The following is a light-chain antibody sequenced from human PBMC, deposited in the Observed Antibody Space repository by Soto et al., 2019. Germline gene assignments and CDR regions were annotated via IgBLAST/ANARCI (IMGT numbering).Light chain of an antibody. CDR3: SSYTSSSTLGV. CDR1: SSGVGGYNY. V-gene: IGLV2-14*01. CDR2: DVS. J-gene: IGLJ1*01. Sequence: QSVLTQPASVSGSPGQSIAISCTGTSSGVGGYNYVSWYQQHPGKAPKLMIYDVSNRPPGVSNRFSGSKSGNTASLTISGLQAEDEADYYCSSYTSSSTLGVFGTGTKVTVL.